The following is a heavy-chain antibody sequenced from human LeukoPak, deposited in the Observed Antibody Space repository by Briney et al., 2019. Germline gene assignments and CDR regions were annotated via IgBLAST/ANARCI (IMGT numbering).Heavy chain of an antibody. CDR1: GGSISSYY. D-gene: IGHD3-10*01. CDR3: ARDRASGSSHAFDI. J-gene: IGHJ3*02. Sequence: SETLSLTCTVSGGSISSYYWSWLRQPPGKGLEWIGYIYYSGSTKYNPSLKSRVTISIDTSKKQFSLKLISVTAADTAVYYCARDRASGSSHAFDIWGQGTMVTVSS. V-gene: IGHV4-59*01. CDR2: IYYSGST.